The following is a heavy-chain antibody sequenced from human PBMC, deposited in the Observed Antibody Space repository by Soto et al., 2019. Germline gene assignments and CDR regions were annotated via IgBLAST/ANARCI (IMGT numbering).Heavy chain of an antibody. CDR3: ARENDFWSGYDY. J-gene: IGHJ4*02. Sequence: ASVKVSCKASGYTFTGYYMHWVLQAPGQGLEWMGWINPNSGGTNYAQKFQGWVTMTRDTSISTAYMELSRLRSDDTAVYYCARENDFWSGYDYWGQGTLVTVYS. V-gene: IGHV1-2*04. CDR2: INPNSGGT. CDR1: GYTFTGYY. D-gene: IGHD3-3*01.